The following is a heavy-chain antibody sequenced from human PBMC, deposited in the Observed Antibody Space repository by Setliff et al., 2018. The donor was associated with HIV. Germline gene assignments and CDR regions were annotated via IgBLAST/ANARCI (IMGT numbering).Heavy chain of an antibody. CDR3: VKGQGFCSMTSCALDWFGP. V-gene: IGHV3-33*06. CDR1: GFTFSSYG. CDR2: IWYDGSNK. Sequence: GGSLRLSCAASGFTFSSYGMHWVRQAPGKGLEWVAVIWYDGSNKYYADSVKGRFTISRDNSKNTLYLQMNSLRVEDSAIYYCVKGQGFCSMTSCALDWFGPWGQGTLVTVSS. J-gene: IGHJ5*02. D-gene: IGHD2-2*01.